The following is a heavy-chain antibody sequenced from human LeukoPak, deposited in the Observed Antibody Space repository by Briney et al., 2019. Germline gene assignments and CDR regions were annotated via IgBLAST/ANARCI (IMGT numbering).Heavy chain of an antibody. V-gene: IGHV3-23*01. CDR2: ISNSGVSR. J-gene: IGHJ4*02. Sequence: GGSLRLSCAASGFTFSSYAMNWVRQAPRKGLEWVLGISNSGVSRDYADSVKGRFTISRDNSKNTLYLQMNNLRAEDTAVYYCAKGEFGSGWPNWGQGTLVTVSS. CDR1: GFTFSSYA. D-gene: IGHD6-19*01. CDR3: AKGEFGSGWPN.